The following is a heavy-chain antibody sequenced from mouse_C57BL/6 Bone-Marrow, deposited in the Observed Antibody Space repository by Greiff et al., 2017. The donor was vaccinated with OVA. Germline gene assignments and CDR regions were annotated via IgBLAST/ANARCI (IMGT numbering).Heavy chain of an antibody. CDR1: GYAFSSYW. J-gene: IGHJ3*01. CDR3: ARQEGFAY. CDR2: IYPGDGDT. V-gene: IGHV1-80*01. Sequence: VKLMESGAELVKPGASVKISCKASGYAFSSYWMNWVKQRPGKGLEWIGQIYPGDGDTNYNGKFKGKATLTADKSSSTAYMQLSSLTSEDSAVYFCARQEGFAYWGQGTLVTVSA.